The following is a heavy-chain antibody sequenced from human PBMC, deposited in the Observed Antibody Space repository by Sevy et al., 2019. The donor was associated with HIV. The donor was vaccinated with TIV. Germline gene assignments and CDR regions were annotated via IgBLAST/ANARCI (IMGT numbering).Heavy chain of an antibody. CDR3: ARGFDGWDTSPGGLDV. V-gene: IGHV1-8*01. Sequence: ASVKVSCRASGYTFTTYDINWVRQATGQGLEWMGWMNPNNGNKGYAQKFQGRLTMTRNTSISTAYMELTSLRSDDTAVYYCARGFDGWDTSPGGLDVWRQGTTVTVSS. J-gene: IGHJ6*02. CDR2: MNPNNGNK. D-gene: IGHD1-26*01. CDR1: GYTFTTYD.